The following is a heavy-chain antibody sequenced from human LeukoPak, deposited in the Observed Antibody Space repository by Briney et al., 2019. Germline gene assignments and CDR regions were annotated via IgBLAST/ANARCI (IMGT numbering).Heavy chain of an antibody. J-gene: IGHJ6*03. D-gene: IGHD3-9*01. CDR2: IYTSAYT. Sequence: PSETLSLTCTVSGGSINNYYWSWIRQPAGKGLEWIGRIYTSAYTKYNPSLKSRVTISVDTSKNQFSLKLSSVTAADTAVYYCARFYDTYYMDVWGKGTTVTVSS. CDR3: ARFYDTYYMDV. CDR1: GGSINNYY. V-gene: IGHV4-4*07.